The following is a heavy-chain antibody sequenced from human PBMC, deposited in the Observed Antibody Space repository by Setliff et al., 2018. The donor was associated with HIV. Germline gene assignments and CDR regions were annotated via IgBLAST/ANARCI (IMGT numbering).Heavy chain of an antibody. D-gene: IGHD1-20*01. CDR2: INPNSGGT. CDR3: AASITGTPDYFDY. J-gene: IGHJ4*02. V-gene: IGHV1-8*01. Sequence: ASVKVSCKASGYTFTTHDNTHDINWVRQAPGQGLEWMGWINPNSGGTNYAQKFQGRVTITTDESTSTAYMELSSLRSEDTAVYYCAASITGTPDYFDYWGQGTLVTVSS. CDR1: GYTFTTHD.